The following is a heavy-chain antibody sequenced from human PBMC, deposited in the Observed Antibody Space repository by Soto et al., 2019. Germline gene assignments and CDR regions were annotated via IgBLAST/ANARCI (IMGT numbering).Heavy chain of an antibody. Sequence: EVQLLESGGGLVQPGGSLRLSCAASGFTFSSYAMTWVRQAPGKGPEWVSGLYGSGDITFYADSVRGRFTVSRDNSKNTLSLQMNSLRAEDTAVYYCVRKNVNNGFYDYWGQGTLVTVSS. CDR3: VRKNVNNGFYDY. J-gene: IGHJ4*02. D-gene: IGHD2-8*01. CDR2: LYGSGDIT. V-gene: IGHV3-23*01. CDR1: GFTFSSYA.